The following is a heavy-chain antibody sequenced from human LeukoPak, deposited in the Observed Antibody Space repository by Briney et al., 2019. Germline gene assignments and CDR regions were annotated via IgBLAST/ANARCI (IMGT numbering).Heavy chain of an antibody. CDR1: GGSLSSGDYC. J-gene: IGHJ5*02. Sequence: SQTLSLTCTVSGGSLSSGDYCWSWIRQPPGKGLEWIAYMYYSGSTYYNPSLKSRVTMSADTSKNQLSLKLSSVTAADTAVYYCARPYYYDSRIDPWGQGILVTVSS. D-gene: IGHD3-22*01. CDR2: MYYSGST. CDR3: ARPYYYDSRIDP. V-gene: IGHV4-30-4*01.